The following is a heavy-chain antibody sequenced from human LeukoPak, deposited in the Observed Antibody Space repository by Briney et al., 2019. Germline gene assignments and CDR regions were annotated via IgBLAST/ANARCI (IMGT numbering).Heavy chain of an antibody. J-gene: IGHJ6*03. D-gene: IGHD3-3*01. CDR2: IYYSGST. CDR3: ARVYYDFWSVGYYYYYMDV. V-gene: IGHV4-59*01. Sequence: SETLSLTCTVSGGSLSSYYWSWIRQPPGKGLEWVGHIYYSGSTNYNPSLKSRVTISVDTSKNQYSLKLSSVTAADTAVYYCARVYYDFWSVGYYYYYMDVWGKGTTVTVSS. CDR1: GGSLSSYY.